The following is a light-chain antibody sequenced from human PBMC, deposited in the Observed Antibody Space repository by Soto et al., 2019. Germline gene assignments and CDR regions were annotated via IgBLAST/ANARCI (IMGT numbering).Light chain of an antibody. CDR1: QSLTYSDGNTY. J-gene: IGKJ2*01. V-gene: IGKV2-30*01. CDR2: KVS. CDR3: MQGPHWPPYT. Sequence: DVAMTQSPLSLPVTLGQPASISCRSSQSLTYSDGNTYLNWFHLRPGQSPRRLIYKVSNRDSGVPDRFSGSGSGTDFTLKISRVEAEDVGVYYCMQGPHWPPYTFGQGNKLEIK.